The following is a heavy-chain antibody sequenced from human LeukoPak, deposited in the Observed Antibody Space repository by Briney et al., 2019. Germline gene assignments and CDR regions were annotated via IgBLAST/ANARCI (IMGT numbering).Heavy chain of an antibody. CDR1: GGSIGSSDYY. Sequence: SETLSLTCTVPGGSIGSSDYYWGWVRQPPGKGLEWIATFHFGGSTYYNPSLRSRVTILVDTSKNQVSLKLTSMTAADTAVYYCARVGATVVTSFDSWGQGTLVTVSS. V-gene: IGHV4-39*07. J-gene: IGHJ4*02. D-gene: IGHD4-23*01. CDR3: ARVGATVVTSFDS. CDR2: FHFGGST.